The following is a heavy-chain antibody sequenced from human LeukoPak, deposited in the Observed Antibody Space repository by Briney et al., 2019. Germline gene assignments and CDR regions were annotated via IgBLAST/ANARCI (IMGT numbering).Heavy chain of an antibody. V-gene: IGHV4-4*02. CDR1: GGSISSSNW. CDR2: IYHSGST. D-gene: IGHD2-15*01. CDR3: ARACSGGSCNRDYFDY. J-gene: IGHJ4*02. Sequence: SETLSLTCAVSGGSISSSNWWSWVRQPPGKGLEWIGEIYHSGSTNYNPSLKSRVTISVDKSKNQFSLKLSSVTAADTAVYYCARACSGGSCNRDYFDYWGQGTLVTVSS.